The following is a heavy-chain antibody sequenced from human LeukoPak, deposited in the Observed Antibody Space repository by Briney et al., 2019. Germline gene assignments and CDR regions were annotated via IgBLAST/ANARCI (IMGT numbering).Heavy chain of an antibody. J-gene: IGHJ4*02. CDR3: AKSSSRLDTSSFEY. V-gene: IGHV3-30*02. CDR1: GFTFSSYG. CDR2: MQYDGSNK. Sequence: GGSLRLSCAASGFTFSSYGIHWVRQAPGKGLEWVTFMQYDGSNKYADSVKGRFTISRDNSKNVLYLQMNSLRAEDTALYYCAKSSSRLDTSSFEYWGQGTLVTVSS. D-gene: IGHD5-18*01.